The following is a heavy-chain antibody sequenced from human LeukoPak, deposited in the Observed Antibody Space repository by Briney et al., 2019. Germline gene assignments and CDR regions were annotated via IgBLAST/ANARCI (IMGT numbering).Heavy chain of an antibody. Sequence: SETLSLTCTVSGGSISSRSFYWGWIRQPPGKGLEWIGSFYYSGSTYYNPSLKSRVTISVDTSNNQFSLKLGSVTAADTAVYYCARLRVRGYGYGPWEGPTWLDYWGQGTLVTVSS. CDR3: ARLRVRGYGYGPWEGPTWLDY. J-gene: IGHJ4*02. CDR2: FYYSGST. D-gene: IGHD5-18*01. V-gene: IGHV4-39*07. CDR1: GGSISSRSFY.